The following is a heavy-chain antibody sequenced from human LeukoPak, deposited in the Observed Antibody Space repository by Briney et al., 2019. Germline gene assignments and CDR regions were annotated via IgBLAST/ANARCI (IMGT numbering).Heavy chain of an antibody. CDR2: ISSSTYI. V-gene: IGHV3-21*01. D-gene: IGHD3-10*01. J-gene: IGHJ4*02. CDR3: ARARDYYASGSYYNSDY. CDR1: GFTFSSYS. Sequence: GGSLRLSCAASGFTFSSYSMNWVRQAPGKGLEWVSSISSSTYIYYADSVKGRFTISRDNAKNSLFLQMDSLRAEDTAVYYCARARDYYASGSYYNSDYWGQGTLVTVSS.